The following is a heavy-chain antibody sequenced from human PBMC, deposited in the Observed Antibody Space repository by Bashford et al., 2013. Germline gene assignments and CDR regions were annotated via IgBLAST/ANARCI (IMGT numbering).Heavy chain of an antibody. D-gene: IGHD4-17*01. CDR3: ARHNDRYGRIDQ. Sequence: SETLSLTCNVSGGSLSSYYWSWIRQPPGKGLEWIGYISYSGSTDYNPSLSSRLTISLDTSKNQFSLKLTALTSADTGTYFCARHNDRYGRIDQWGQGTLVTVSS. CDR1: GGSLSSYY. J-gene: IGHJ4*02. V-gene: IGHV4-59*01. CDR2: ISYSGST.